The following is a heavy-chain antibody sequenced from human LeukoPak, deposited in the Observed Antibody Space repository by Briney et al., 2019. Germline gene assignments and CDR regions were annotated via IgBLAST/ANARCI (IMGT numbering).Heavy chain of an antibody. D-gene: IGHD5-24*01. J-gene: IGHJ3*02. CDR2: ISADGNHE. Sequence: GRSLRLSCAASGLTFSNYGMHWVRQAPGKGLEWVAVISADGNHEYYTDSVKGRFTISRDNSKNTLYLQMNSVRTEDTAECYCAKDHENWRWLDIWGQGTMVTVSS. CDR3: AKDHENWRWLDI. CDR1: GLTFSNYG. V-gene: IGHV3-30*18.